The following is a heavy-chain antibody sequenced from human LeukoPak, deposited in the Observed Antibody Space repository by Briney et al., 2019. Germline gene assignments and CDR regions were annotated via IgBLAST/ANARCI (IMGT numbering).Heavy chain of an antibody. J-gene: IGHJ5*02. D-gene: IGHD1-14*01. V-gene: IGHV4-31*03. Sequence: SETLSLTCTVSGGSISSGGYYWSWIRQHPGKGLEWIGYIYYSASTYYNPSLKSRVTISVDTSQNQFSLKLTYVTAADTAVYYCARSITPNWFDPWGQGTLVTVSS. CDR1: GGSISSGGYY. CDR3: ARSITPNWFDP. CDR2: IYYSAST.